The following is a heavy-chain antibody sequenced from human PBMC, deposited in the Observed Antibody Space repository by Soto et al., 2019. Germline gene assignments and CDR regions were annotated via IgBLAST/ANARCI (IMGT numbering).Heavy chain of an antibody. CDR1: GFTFGDYA. V-gene: IGHV3-49*03. CDR2: IRSKAYGGTT. D-gene: IGHD4-17*01. Sequence: GGSLRLSCTASGFTFGDYAMSWFRQAPGKGLEWVGFIRSKAYGGTTEYAASVKGRFTISRDDSKSIAYLQMNSLKTEDTAVYYCTRSPQPMTPTVTYVDYWGQGTLVTVSS. J-gene: IGHJ4*02. CDR3: TRSPQPMTPTVTYVDY.